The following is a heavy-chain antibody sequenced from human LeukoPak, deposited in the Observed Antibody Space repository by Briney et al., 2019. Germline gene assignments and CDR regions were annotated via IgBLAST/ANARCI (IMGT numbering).Heavy chain of an antibody. V-gene: IGHV3-48*03. D-gene: IGHD5-18*01. Sequence: PGGSLRLSCAAPGFTFSSYEMNWVRQAPEKGLEWVSYISSSGSIRYYADSVKGRFTISRDNAKNSLYLQMSSLRAEDTAVYYCASLPDTPMEDFDYWGQGTLVTVSS. J-gene: IGHJ4*02. CDR2: ISSSGSIR. CDR1: GFTFSSYE. CDR3: ASLPDTPMEDFDY.